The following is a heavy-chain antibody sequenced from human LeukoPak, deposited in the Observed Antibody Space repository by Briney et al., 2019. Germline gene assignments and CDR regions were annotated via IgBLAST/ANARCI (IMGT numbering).Heavy chain of an antibody. J-gene: IGHJ3*02. CDR2: ISSSSSYI. CDR3: ARVLFLPSVGATKAHAFDI. V-gene: IGHV3-21*01. D-gene: IGHD1-26*01. CDR1: GFTFSSYS. Sequence: GGSLRLSCAASGFTFSSYSMNWVRQAPGKGLEWVSSISSSSSYIYYADSVKGRFTISRDNAKNSLYLQMNSLRAEDTAVYYCARVLFLPSVGATKAHAFDIWGQGTMVTVSS.